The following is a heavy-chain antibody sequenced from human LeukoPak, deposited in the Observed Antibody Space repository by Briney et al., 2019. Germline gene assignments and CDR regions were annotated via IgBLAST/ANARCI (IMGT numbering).Heavy chain of an antibody. CDR3: ARGNNVTVAGTLTCFDY. D-gene: IGHD6-19*01. CDR2: INHSGST. Sequence: SETLSLTCAVYGGSFSGYYWSWIRQPPGKGLEWIGEINHSGSTNYNPSLKSRVTISVDTSKNQFSLKLSSVTAADTAVYYCARGNNVTVAGTLTCFDYWGQGTLVTVSS. J-gene: IGHJ4*02. V-gene: IGHV4-34*01. CDR1: GGSFSGYY.